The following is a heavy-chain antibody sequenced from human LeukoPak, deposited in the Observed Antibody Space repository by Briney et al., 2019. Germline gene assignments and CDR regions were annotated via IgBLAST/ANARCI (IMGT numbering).Heavy chain of an antibody. CDR3: ERLALTYDFVWGSYRQYYFDY. Sequence: SETLSLTCTVSGGSISSYYWSWIRQPPGKGLEWIGYISYTGSTSYNPSLKSRGTVSVDTSKNHFSLKLTSVTAADTAMYYCERLALTYDFVWGSYRQYYFDYWGQGTLVTVSS. J-gene: IGHJ4*02. CDR1: GGSISSYY. V-gene: IGHV4-59*08. CDR2: ISYTGST. D-gene: IGHD3-16*02.